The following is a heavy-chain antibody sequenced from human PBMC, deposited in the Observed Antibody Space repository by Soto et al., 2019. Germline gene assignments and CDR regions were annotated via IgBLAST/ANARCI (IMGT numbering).Heavy chain of an antibody. Sequence: QVQLQESGPGLVKPSQTLSLTCTVSGGSISSGGYYWSWIRQHPGKGLEWIGYIYYSGSTYYNPSLKSRVTISVDTSKNQFSLKLSSVTAADTAVYYCARGGTIFGVVITVPYAFDIWGPGTMVTVSS. D-gene: IGHD3-3*01. CDR3: ARGGTIFGVVITVPYAFDI. CDR2: IYYSGST. CDR1: GGSISSGGYY. J-gene: IGHJ3*02. V-gene: IGHV4-31*03.